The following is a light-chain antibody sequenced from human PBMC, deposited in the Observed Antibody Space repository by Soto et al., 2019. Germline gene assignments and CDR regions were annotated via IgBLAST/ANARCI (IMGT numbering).Light chain of an antibody. CDR3: QHYTNWPPWT. V-gene: IGKV3-15*01. CDR2: GAS. Sequence: EIVMTQSPATLSVSPGERATLSCRASQSVSSNLAWYQQKPGQAPRLLIYGASTRATGIPARFRGSESETEFTLTINSLQSEDFAVYYCQHYTNWPPWTFGQGTKVEIK. J-gene: IGKJ1*01. CDR1: QSVSSN.